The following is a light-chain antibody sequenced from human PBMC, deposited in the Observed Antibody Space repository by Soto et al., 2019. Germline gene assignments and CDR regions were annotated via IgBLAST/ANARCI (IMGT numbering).Light chain of an antibody. CDR2: DAS. J-gene: IGKJ1*01. CDR3: QQYGFSPPWT. V-gene: IGKV3-20*01. Sequence: IDLTQSPATLSLSPGEGATVSCRAIHSFSSCFAWYQHKPGQAPRLLIFDASSRATGIPDRFRGSGSGTDFSLTISRLEPEDLAVYECQQYGFSPPWTFGQGTKVDI. CDR1: HSFSSCF.